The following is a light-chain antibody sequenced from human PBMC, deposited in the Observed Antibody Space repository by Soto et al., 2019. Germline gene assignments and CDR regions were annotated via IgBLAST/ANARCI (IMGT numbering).Light chain of an antibody. Sequence: QSALTQPASVSGSPGQSITISCTGTRSDIGAYNFVSWYQQHPGEVPKLILYDVNVRPSGVSNRFSGSKSGNTASLTISGLQAEDEADYYCTSWTTSTTMIFGAGTKLTVL. J-gene: IGLJ2*01. CDR3: TSWTTSTTMI. V-gene: IGLV2-14*03. CDR2: DVN. CDR1: RSDIGAYNF.